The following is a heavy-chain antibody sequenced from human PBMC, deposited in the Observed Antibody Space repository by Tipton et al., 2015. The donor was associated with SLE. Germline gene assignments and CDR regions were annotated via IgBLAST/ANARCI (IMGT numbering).Heavy chain of an antibody. D-gene: IGHD6-13*01. CDR1: GGSISSANYY. CDR2: IYDSGNS. Sequence: TLSLTCTVSGGSISSANYYWGWIRQPPGKGLEWIGYIYDSGNSDYNPSLKSRVTISVDTSKNQFSLRLTSLTAADTAVYYCARVVYSFSDAFDIWGQGTLVTVSS. CDR3: ARVVYSFSDAFDI. J-gene: IGHJ3*02. V-gene: IGHV4-61*01.